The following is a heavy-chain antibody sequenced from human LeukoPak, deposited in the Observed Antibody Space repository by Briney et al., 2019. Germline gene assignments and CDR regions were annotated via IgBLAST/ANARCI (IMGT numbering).Heavy chain of an antibody. Sequence: SETLSLTCTVSGGSLATYYWTWIRQPPGKGLECIGYISYTGNTNYNPSLMSRVTMSADTSKNQFSLKLTSVTAADTAMYYCARDRRWYYDSSGYLDYWGQGILVTVSS. J-gene: IGHJ4*02. CDR1: GGSLATYY. V-gene: IGHV4-59*01. CDR3: ARDRRWYYDSSGYLDY. CDR2: ISYTGNT. D-gene: IGHD3-22*01.